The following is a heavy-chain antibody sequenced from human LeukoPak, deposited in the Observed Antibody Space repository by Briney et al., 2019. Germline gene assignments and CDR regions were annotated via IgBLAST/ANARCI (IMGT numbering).Heavy chain of an antibody. J-gene: IGHJ4*02. CDR2: INQGGTT. Sequence: PSETLSLTCAVYGGPFSGYYWTWIRQPPGKGLEWIGEINQGGTTNYNPSLRSRVTILIDTSRNQFSLRLSSVTAADTAVYYCARDKSGYSLLDYWGLGTLVTVSS. D-gene: IGHD5-12*01. CDR1: GGPFSGYY. CDR3: ARDKSGYSLLDY. V-gene: IGHV4-34*01.